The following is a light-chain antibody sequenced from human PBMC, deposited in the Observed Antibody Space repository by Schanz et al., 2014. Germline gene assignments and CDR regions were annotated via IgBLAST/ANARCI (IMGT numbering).Light chain of an antibody. CDR3: SSYRRTATVAV. V-gene: IGLV2-14*03. CDR1: SRDVGSYNF. CDR2: DVS. Sequence: QSALTQPASVSGSPGQSITISCTGTSRDVGSYNFVSWYQQHPGKAPKLMIYDVSNRPSGVSNRFSGSKSGNTASLTISGLQAEDEADYYCSSYRRTATVAVFGTGTKVTVL. J-gene: IGLJ1*01.